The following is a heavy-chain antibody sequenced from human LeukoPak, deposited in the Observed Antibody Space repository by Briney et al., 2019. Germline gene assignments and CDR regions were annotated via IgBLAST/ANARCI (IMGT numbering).Heavy chain of an antibody. CDR3: ARGLYYDFWSGGGYNWFDP. V-gene: IGHV4-38-2*02. J-gene: IGHJ5*02. D-gene: IGHD3-3*01. CDR1: GYSISSGYY. CDR2: IYHSGST. Sequence: PSETLSLTCTVSGYSISSGYYWGWIRQPPGKGLEWIGSIYHSGSTYYNPSLKSRVTISVDTSKNQFSLKLSSVTAADTAVYYCARGLYYDFWSGGGYNWFDPWGQGTLVTVSS.